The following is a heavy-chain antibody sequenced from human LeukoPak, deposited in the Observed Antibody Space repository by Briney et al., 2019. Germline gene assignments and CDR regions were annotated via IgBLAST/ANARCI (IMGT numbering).Heavy chain of an antibody. CDR1: GFTFSNYS. D-gene: IGHD5-24*01. V-gene: IGHV3-21*01. CDR2: ISSNSKYI. CDR3: ARDNGGWVQGPGFDL. Sequence: GGSLRLSCAASGFTFSNYSMNWVRQAPGKGLEWVSSISSNSKYIYYADSVKGRFTISRDNAKNSLYLQMNSLRVEDTAVYYCARDNGGWVQGPGFDLWGQGTLVTVSS. J-gene: IGHJ3*01.